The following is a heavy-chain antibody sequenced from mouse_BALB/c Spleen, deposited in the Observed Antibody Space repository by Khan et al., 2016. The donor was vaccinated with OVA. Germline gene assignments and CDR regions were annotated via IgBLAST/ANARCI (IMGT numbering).Heavy chain of an antibody. D-gene: IGHD1-1*01. CDR3: ARIYGGDFDY. CDR1: GYSITSDYA. J-gene: IGHJ2*01. CDR2: ISYSGNT. Sequence: VQLKESGPGLVKPSQSLSFTCTVTGYSITSDYAWNWIRQFPGNKLEWMGYISYSGNTKYNPSLKSRISITRDTSKNQFFLQLNSVTTEDTATYYCARIYGGDFDYWGQGTTLTVSS. V-gene: IGHV3-2*02.